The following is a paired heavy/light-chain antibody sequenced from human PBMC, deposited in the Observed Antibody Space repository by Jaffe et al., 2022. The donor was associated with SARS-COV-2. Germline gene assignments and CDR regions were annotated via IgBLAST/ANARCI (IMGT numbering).Heavy chain of an antibody. CDR3: AVEVRGSTYGYGGDY. J-gene: IGHJ4*02. D-gene: IGHD5-18*01. Sequence: QLQLQESGPGLVKPSETLSLTCTVSGGSISSSSYYWGWIRLPPGKGLEWIGSVYYTGATQYSPSLKSRVTISVDTSKNQFSLKLTSVTAADTAVYYCAVEVRGSTYGYGGDYWGQGTLVTVSS. CDR1: GGSISSSSYY. V-gene: IGHV4-39*01. CDR2: VYYTGAT.
Light chain of an antibody. CDR3: QTWGTGIFRV. V-gene: IGLV4-69*01. J-gene: IGLJ3*02. CDR2: VNSDGSL. Sequence: QLVLTQSPSASASLGASVKLTCTLSSGHSSYVIAWHQLQPEKGPRFLMKVNSDGSLNKGDGIPDRFSGSSSGAERYLTISSLQSEDEADYYCQTWGTGIFRVFGGGTKLTVL. CDR1: SGHSSYV.